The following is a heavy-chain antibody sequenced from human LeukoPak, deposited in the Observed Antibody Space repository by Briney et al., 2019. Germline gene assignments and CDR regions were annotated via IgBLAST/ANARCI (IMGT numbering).Heavy chain of an antibody. J-gene: IGHJ3*02. D-gene: IGHD1-26*01. CDR3: AADRGDYSGSYWTAFDI. Sequence: ASVKVSCKVSEYTLTELSMHWVRQAPGKGLEWLGGFDPEDGEIIYAKKCQGRVTMSDDPSTDTAYMELGSLRSDDTAVYYCAADRGDYSGSYWTAFDIWGQGTMVTVSS. CDR2: FDPEDGEI. V-gene: IGHV1-24*01. CDR1: EYTLTELS.